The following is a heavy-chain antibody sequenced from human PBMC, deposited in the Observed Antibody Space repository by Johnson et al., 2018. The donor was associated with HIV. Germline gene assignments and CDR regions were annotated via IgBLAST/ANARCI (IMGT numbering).Heavy chain of an antibody. Sequence: VQLVESGGGVVQPGRSLRLSCAASGFTFSSYAMHWVRQAPGKWLEWVAVISYDGSNKYYADSVKGRFTISRDNSKNTLYLQMNSLRAEDTAVYYCARGGYSGYDPAGPNAFDIWGQGTMVTVSS. CDR2: ISYDGSNK. V-gene: IGHV3-30-3*01. CDR1: GFTFSSYA. CDR3: ARGGYSGYDPAGPNAFDI. J-gene: IGHJ3*02. D-gene: IGHD5-12*01.